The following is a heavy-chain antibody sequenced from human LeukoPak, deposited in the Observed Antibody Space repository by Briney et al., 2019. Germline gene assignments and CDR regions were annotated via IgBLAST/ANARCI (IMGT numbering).Heavy chain of an antibody. J-gene: IGHJ4*02. CDR2: IYTTGGK. D-gene: IGHD6-19*01. V-gene: IGHV3-66*01. CDR3: ARGSDGWFAFDY. CDR1: EFTVSSNY. Sequence: PGGSLRLSCAASEFTVSSNYMSWVRQAPGKGLEWVSIIYTTGGKYYADSVKGRFTISRDSSKHTLYLQMNSLRAEDTAVYYCARGSDGWFAFDYWGQGILVTVSS.